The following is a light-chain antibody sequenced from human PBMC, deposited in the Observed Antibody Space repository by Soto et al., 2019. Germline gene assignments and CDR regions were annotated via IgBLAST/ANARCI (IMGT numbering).Light chain of an antibody. V-gene: IGKV4-1*01. CDR3: QQYYSTLGPFT. CDR1: QSVLYSSNNKNY. Sequence: DIVMTQSPDSLAVSLGERATINCKSSQSVLYSSNNKNYLAWYQQKPGQPPKLLIYWASTRESGVPDRFSGSGSGTDFTLTISSLQAEDVAVYYCQQYYSTLGPFTFGPGTKVDIK. J-gene: IGKJ3*01. CDR2: WAS.